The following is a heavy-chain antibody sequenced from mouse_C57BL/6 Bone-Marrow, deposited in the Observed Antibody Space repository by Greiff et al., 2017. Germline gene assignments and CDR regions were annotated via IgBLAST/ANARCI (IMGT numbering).Heavy chain of an antibody. Sequence: EVQLQESGGGLVKPGGSLKLSCAASGFTFSSYAMSWVRQTPEKRLEWVATISDGGSYTYYPDNVKGRFTISRDNAKNNLYLQMSHLKSEDTAMYYCARDASIDYWGQGTSVTVSS. CDR1: GFTFSSYA. J-gene: IGHJ4*01. CDR2: ISDGGSYT. V-gene: IGHV5-4*01. CDR3: ARDASIDY.